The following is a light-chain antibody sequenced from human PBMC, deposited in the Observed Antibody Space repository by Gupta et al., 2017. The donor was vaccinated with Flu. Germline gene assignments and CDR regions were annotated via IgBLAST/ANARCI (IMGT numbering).Light chain of an antibody. J-gene: IGKJ4*01. CDR2: AAS. CDR1: QSVGRY. CDR3: QQGYTTLT. V-gene: IGKV1-39*01. Sequence: DIQMTQSPSSLSASAGDSVTITCRATQSVGRYLNWYQQKPGKAPKLLIYAASTLQGGVPSRFSGSGSGTDFTLSISSLQREDVATYYCQQGYTTLTFGGGTKVEIK.